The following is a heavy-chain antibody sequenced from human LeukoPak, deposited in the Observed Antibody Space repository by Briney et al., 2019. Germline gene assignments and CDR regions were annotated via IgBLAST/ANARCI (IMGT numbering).Heavy chain of an antibody. V-gene: IGHV1-2*02. Sequence: ASVKVSCKASGYRFTDYYMHWVRQAPGQGLEWMGWVNPNNGATNYAQKSQGRVTMTRGTSISTVYMDLTSLRSDDSAIYYCARDYGEAATITAFRTYYYFDHWGQGTLVTVSS. CDR1: GYRFTDYY. D-gene: IGHD5-24*01. J-gene: IGHJ4*02. CDR3: ARDYGEAATITAFRTYYYFDH. CDR2: VNPNNGAT.